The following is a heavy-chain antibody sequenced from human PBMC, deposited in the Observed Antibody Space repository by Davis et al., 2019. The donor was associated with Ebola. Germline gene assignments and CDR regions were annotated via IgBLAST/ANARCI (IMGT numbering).Heavy chain of an antibody. J-gene: IGHJ5*02. V-gene: IGHV5-51*01. D-gene: IGHD6-13*01. CDR3: ARAYSSSWYWFDP. CDR1: GYSFTSYW. CDR2: IYPGDSDT. Sequence: GESLKISCQGSGYSFTSYWIGWVRQMPGKGLEWMGIIYPGDSDTRYSPSFQGQVTISADKSISTAYLQWSSLKASDTAMYYCARAYSSSWYWFDPWGQGTLVTVSS.